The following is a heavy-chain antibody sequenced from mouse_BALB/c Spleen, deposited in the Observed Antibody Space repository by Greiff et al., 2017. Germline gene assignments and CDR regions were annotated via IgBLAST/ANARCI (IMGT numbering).Heavy chain of an antibody. CDR2: IYPSDSYT. D-gene: IGHD1-2*01. V-gene: IGHV1-69*02. CDR1: GYTFTSYW. CDR3: TRSGDGTYWYFDV. J-gene: IGHJ1*01. Sequence: VQLQQPGAELVRPGASVKLSCKASGYTFTSYWINWVKQRPGQGLEWIGNIYPSDSYTNYNQKFKDKATLTVDKSSSTAYMQLSSPTSEDSAVYYCTRSGDGTYWYFDVWGAGTTVTVSS.